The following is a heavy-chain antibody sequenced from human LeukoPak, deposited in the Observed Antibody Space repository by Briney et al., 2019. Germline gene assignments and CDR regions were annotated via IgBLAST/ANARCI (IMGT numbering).Heavy chain of an antibody. Sequence: QSGGSLRLSRAASGFTFSDYDMHWVRQATGKGLEWVSSIGTAGDTYYTGSVKGRFTISRENAKNSLYLQMNSLRAGDTAVYYCARVAKERVGGVYHFDYWGQGTLVTVSS. D-gene: IGHD1-1*01. V-gene: IGHV3-13*01. CDR3: ARVAKERVGGVYHFDY. CDR1: GFTFSDYD. CDR2: IGTAGDT. J-gene: IGHJ4*02.